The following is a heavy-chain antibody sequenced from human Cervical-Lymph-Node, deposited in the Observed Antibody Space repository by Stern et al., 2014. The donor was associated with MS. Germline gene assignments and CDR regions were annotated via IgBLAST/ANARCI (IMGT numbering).Heavy chain of an antibody. CDR1: TDTFSNID. Sequence: QVQLVQSGAEVKKPGSSMKVSCKASTDTFSNIDISWVRQAPGQGLEWLGGIIPFFVTANYARKFQDRLRITADVSTSTVTMELSSLRSEDTAVYYCVRDQAGVAVYWGQGSLVTVSS. V-gene: IGHV1-69*01. J-gene: IGHJ4*02. CDR2: IIPFFVTA. CDR3: VRDQAGVAVY. D-gene: IGHD6-19*01.